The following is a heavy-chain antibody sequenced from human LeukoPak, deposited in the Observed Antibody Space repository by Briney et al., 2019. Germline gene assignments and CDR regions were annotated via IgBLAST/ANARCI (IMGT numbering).Heavy chain of an antibody. Sequence: HPGGSLRLSCAASGFSFSGFAMAWVRQAPGKGLEWVSSITGGHYATYNTDSVKGRFTISRDNAKNTLYLQMNSLRADDTAIYYCTKDPNGDYIGAFDPWGQGTLVTVSS. V-gene: IGHV3-23*01. J-gene: IGHJ5*02. CDR3: TKDPNGDYIGAFDP. CDR2: ITGGHYAT. D-gene: IGHD4-17*01. CDR1: GFSFSGFA.